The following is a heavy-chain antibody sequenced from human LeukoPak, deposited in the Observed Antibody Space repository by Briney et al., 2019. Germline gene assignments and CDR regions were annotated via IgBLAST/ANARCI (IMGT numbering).Heavy chain of an antibody. Sequence: GGSLRLSCAVSGLDFRNALMSWVRQAPGKGLEWVGRIRSEADGGTTDYAAPVRGRCTISRDDSRNTFYVRMHSLRPEDTALYYCIPGGHWFAHWGQGTLVTVSS. CDR3: IPGGHWFAH. CDR1: GLDFRNAL. J-gene: IGHJ5*02. CDR2: IRSEADGGTT. V-gene: IGHV3-15*01.